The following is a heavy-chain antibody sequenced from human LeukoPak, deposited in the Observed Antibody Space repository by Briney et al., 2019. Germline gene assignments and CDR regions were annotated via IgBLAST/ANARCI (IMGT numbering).Heavy chain of an antibody. J-gene: IGHJ4*02. CDR2: INHSGST. D-gene: IGHD3-16*01. V-gene: IGHV4-34*01. CDR3: ARHHRLKNFDY. CDR1: GGSFSGYY. Sequence: SETLSLTCAVYGGSFSGYYWSWLRQPPGKGLEWIGEINHSGSTNYNPSPKSRATISVDTSKNQFSLKLSSVTAADTAVYYCARHHRLKNFDYWGQGTLVTVSS.